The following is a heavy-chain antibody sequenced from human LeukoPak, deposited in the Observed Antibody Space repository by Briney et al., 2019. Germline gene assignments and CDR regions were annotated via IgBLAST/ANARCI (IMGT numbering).Heavy chain of an antibody. D-gene: IGHD2-21*01. CDR3: VASRRAIPSLGYPRNFDY. CDR2: ISSSGLST. Sequence: PGGSLRLSCAASGFSFITYAMSWVRQSPGKGLEWVSSISSSGLSTYDTDSVKGRFTISRDNSKNTLYLHMNSLRGEDTAIYYCVASRRAIPSLGYPRNFDYWGQGTLITVSS. J-gene: IGHJ4*02. V-gene: IGHV3-23*01. CDR1: GFSFITYA.